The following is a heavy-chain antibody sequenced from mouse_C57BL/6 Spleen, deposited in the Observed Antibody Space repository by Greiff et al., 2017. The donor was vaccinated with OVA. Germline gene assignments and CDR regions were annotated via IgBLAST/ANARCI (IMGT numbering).Heavy chain of an antibody. J-gene: IGHJ3*01. CDR2: ISDGGSYT. V-gene: IGHV5-4*01. CDR1: GFTFSSYA. CDR3: ARDGVVYYYGSEGFAY. D-gene: IGHD1-1*01. Sequence: DVKLVESGGGLVKPGGSLKLSCAASGFTFSSYAMSWVRQTPEKRLEWVATISDGGSYTYYPDNVKGRFTISRDNAKNNLYLQMSHLKSEDTAMYYCARDGVVYYYGSEGFAYWGQGTLVTVSA.